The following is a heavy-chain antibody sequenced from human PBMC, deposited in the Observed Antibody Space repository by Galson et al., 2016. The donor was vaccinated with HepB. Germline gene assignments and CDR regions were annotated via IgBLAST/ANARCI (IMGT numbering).Heavy chain of an antibody. J-gene: IGHJ4*02. V-gene: IGHV4-59*01. CDR1: RGFISSYY. CDR3: ARGVITDFWGGYPYFDY. Sequence: SETLSLTCTVSRGFISSYYWSWIRQPPGKGLESIGFIYSSGSTNYNPSLTSRVTISVDTAKNQFSLKLTSVSAADTAVYFCARGVITDFWGGYPYFDYWGPGILVAVSS. D-gene: IGHD3-3*01. CDR2: IYSSGST.